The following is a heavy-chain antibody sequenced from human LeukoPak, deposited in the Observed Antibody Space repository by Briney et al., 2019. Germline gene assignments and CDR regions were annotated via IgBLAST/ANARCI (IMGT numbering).Heavy chain of an antibody. J-gene: IGHJ3*02. Sequence: GGSLRLSCAASGFIFDDYGMSWVRQAPGKGLEWVSGINWNGGSTGYADSVKGRFTISRDNAKNSLYLQMNSLRAEDTALYYCARILDAYCGGDCLRALGFDIWGQGTMVTVSS. D-gene: IGHD2-21*02. V-gene: IGHV3-20*04. CDR2: INWNGGST. CDR3: ARILDAYCGGDCLRALGFDI. CDR1: GFIFDDYG.